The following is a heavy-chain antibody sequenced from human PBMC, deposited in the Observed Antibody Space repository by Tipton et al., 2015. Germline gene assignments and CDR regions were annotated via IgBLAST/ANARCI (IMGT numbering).Heavy chain of an antibody. D-gene: IGHD5-24*01. V-gene: IGHV4-61*01. CDR3: ARDLEHGMDV. CDR1: GYSISSGYY. J-gene: IGHJ6*02. Sequence: TLSLTCAVSGYSISSGYYWGWIRQPPGKGLEWIGYISYTDGAHYNPALKSRVTISVDTSKNQFSLTLNSVAAADTAVYYCARDLEHGMDVWGQGTTVTVSS. CDR2: ISYTDGA.